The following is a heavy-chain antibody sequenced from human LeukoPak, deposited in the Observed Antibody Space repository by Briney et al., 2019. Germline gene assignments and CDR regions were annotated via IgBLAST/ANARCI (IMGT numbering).Heavy chain of an antibody. CDR3: AKDMGGSSSYFDY. D-gene: IGHD6-6*01. J-gene: IGHJ4*02. V-gene: IGHV3-9*01. Sequence: QPGGSLRLSCAASGFTFDDYAMHWVRQAPGKGLEWVSGISWNSGSIGYADSVKGRFTISRDNAKNSLYLQMNSLRAEDTALYYCAKDMGGSSSYFDYWGQGNLVTVSS. CDR1: GFTFDDYA. CDR2: ISWNSGSI.